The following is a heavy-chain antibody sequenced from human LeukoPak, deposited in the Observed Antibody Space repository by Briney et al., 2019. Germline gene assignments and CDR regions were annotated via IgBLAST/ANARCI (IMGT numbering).Heavy chain of an antibody. J-gene: IGHJ4*02. V-gene: IGHV3-33*01. D-gene: IGHD1-26*01. Sequence: GGSLRLSCATSGFTFTIYGFHWVRQAPGRGLEWVGVIWSDGSNKNYADSVKGRSTISRDSSKNTLYLQMNNLRDEDTAVYYCARSGSYHEFDYWGQGTLVTVPS. CDR3: ARSGSYHEFDY. CDR2: IWSDGSNK. CDR1: GFTFTIYG.